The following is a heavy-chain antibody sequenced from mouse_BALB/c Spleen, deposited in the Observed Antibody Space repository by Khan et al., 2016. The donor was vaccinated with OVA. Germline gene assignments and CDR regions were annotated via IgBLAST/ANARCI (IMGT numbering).Heavy chain of an antibody. CDR3: TRNGFGNYESWDY. J-gene: IGHJ2*01. V-gene: IGHV1-5*01. CDR2: IYPGNNDT. D-gene: IGHD2-1*01. Sequence: EVQLQESGTVLARPGASVQMSCKASGYTFTKYWMHWVKERPGQGLEWIGTIYPGNNDTNYNQKFTGKAKLTAVTSTSTAYMELSSLTNEDSAVDYCTRNGFGNYESWDYWGQGTTLTVSS. CDR1: GYTFTKYW.